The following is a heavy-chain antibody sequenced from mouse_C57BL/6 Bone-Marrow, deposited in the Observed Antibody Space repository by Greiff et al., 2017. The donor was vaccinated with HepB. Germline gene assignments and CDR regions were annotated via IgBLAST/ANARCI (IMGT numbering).Heavy chain of an antibody. CDR2: ISSGSSTI. CDR1: GFTFSDYG. Sequence: DVHLVESGGGLVQPGGSLKLSCAASGFTFSDYGLHWVRQAPEKGLECVAYISSGSSTIYYAETVKGRFTISRDNAKNTLFLQMTSLRSEDTAMYYCARGPGAIDYWGQGTSVTVSS. CDR3: ARGPGAIDY. J-gene: IGHJ4*01. V-gene: IGHV5-17*01.